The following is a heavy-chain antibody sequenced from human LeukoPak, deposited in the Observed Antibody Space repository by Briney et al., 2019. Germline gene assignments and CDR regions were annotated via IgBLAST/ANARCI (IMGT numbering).Heavy chain of an antibody. CDR3: ASDYGGNGGLDY. CDR1: GFTFSSYA. D-gene: IGHD4-23*01. Sequence: GGSLRLSCAASGFTFSSYAMHWVRQAPGKGLEWVAVISYDGSNKYYADSVKGRFTVSRDNSKNTLYLQMNSLRAEDTAVYYCASDYGGNGGLDYWGQGTLVTVSS. CDR2: ISYDGSNK. J-gene: IGHJ4*02. V-gene: IGHV3-30*04.